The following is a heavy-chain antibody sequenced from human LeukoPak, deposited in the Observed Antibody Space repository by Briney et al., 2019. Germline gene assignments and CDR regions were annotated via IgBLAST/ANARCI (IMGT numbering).Heavy chain of an antibody. CDR2: ISNSGRTI. D-gene: IGHD6-19*01. Sequence: GGSLRLSCTPSGFTFNDYSMTWVRHAPGTGLEWLSYISNSGRTIYTAGSVNGRFTISRDNSKNTLYLQMNSLRAEETAVYYCARVRSSGWSFDYWGQGTLVTVSS. V-gene: IGHV3-48*01. CDR1: GFTFNDYS. J-gene: IGHJ4*02. CDR3: ARVRSSGWSFDY.